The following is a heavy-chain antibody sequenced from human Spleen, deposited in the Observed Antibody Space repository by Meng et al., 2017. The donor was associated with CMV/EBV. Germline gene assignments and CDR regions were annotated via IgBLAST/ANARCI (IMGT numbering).Heavy chain of an antibody. J-gene: IGHJ5*02. CDR1: GFPFRSYA. CDR3: AREEAMVGYYTNWFDA. D-gene: IGHD5-18*01. V-gene: IGHV3-23*01. CDR2: ISGSVGNT. Sequence: GFPFRSYALRWVRQAPGKGLEWVSSISGSVGNTYYADSVKGRFTISRDNSGDTLYMQMSSLRAEDTAVYYCAREEAMVGYYTNWFDAWGQGALVTVSS.